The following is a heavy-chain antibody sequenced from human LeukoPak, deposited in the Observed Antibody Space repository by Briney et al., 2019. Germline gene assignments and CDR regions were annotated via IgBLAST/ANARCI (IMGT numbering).Heavy chain of an antibody. D-gene: IGHD1-26*01. CDR3: ARDIRLVGATLYFDF. Sequence: SETLSLTCTVSGASVSTYYWSWVRQTPDKELEWIVNMHSSGSTYYNPSFKSRVIMSIDTSNNQFSLKLTSVTAADTAVYYCARDIRLVGATLYFDFWGQGALVTVSA. CDR2: MHSSGST. J-gene: IGHJ4*02. V-gene: IGHV4-59*02. CDR1: GASVSTYY.